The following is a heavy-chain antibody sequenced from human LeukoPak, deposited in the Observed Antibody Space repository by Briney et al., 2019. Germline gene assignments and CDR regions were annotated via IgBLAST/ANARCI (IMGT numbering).Heavy chain of an antibody. CDR2: INSKTDGGTT. CDR1: GFTLSNAW. Sequence: GGSLRLSCAASGFTLSNAWMSWVRQAPGKGLEWVGRINSKTDGGTTDYAAPVKGRFTISRDDSKNTLYLQMNSLKTEDTAVYYCTTDKSDIVVVPAAHGFSYYYYGMDVWGQGTTVTVSS. D-gene: IGHD2-2*01. V-gene: IGHV3-15*01. J-gene: IGHJ6*02. CDR3: TTDKSDIVVVPAAHGFSYYYYGMDV.